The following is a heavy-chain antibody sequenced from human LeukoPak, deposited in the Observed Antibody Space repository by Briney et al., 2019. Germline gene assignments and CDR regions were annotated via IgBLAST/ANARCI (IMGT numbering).Heavy chain of an antibody. CDR3: ARAQTDTIQLWLRTAFDP. J-gene: IGHJ5*02. D-gene: IGHD5-18*01. Sequence: VASVKVSCKASGYTFTDYYMHWVRQAPGQGLEWMGWVNPNSGSTNSAQKFQGRVTMTRDTSVSTAYMELSRLRSDDTAVYYCARAQTDTIQLWLRTAFDPWGQGTLVTVSS. CDR2: VNPNSGST. CDR1: GYTFTDYY. V-gene: IGHV1-2*02.